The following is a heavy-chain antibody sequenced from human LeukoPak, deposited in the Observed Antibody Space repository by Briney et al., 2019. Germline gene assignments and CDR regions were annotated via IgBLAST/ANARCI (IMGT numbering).Heavy chain of an antibody. J-gene: IGHJ4*02. CDR2: ISAYNGNT. CDR3: ARVTVSGYGGDY. Sequence: ASVKVSCKASGYIFTSYGISWVRQAPGQGLEWMGWISAYNGNTNYAQKLQGRVTMTTDTSTTTAYMELRSLKSDDTAVYYCARVTVSGYGGDYWGQGTLVTVSS. V-gene: IGHV1-18*01. CDR1: GYIFTSYG. D-gene: IGHD5-12*01.